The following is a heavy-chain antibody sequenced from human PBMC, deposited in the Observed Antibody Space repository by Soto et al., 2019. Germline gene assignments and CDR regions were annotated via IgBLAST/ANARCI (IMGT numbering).Heavy chain of an antibody. D-gene: IGHD3-16*01. CDR2: AYYRSRWIY. CDR3: VRPNFGALTHFDF. Sequence: SQTLSLTCAISGDSVSNNGATWNWIRQSPSRGLEWLGRAYYRSRWIYDYAMSVKSRISINPDTSKNQVSLQLNSVTPADTAMYYCVRPNFGALTHFDFWGQGTLVTVSS. CDR1: GDSVSNNGAT. V-gene: IGHV6-1*01. J-gene: IGHJ4*02.